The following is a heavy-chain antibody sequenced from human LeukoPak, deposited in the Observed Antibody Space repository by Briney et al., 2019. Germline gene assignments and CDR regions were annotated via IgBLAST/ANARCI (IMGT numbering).Heavy chain of an antibody. CDR2: ISSSGSTI. Sequence: PGGSLRLSCAASGFTFSSYEMNWVRQAPGKGLAWVSYISSSGSTIYYADSVKGRFTISRDNAKNSLYLQMNSLRAEDTAVYCCASLRYYYDSSGYYSGAYWGQGTLVTVSS. D-gene: IGHD3-22*01. CDR1: GFTFSSYE. CDR3: ASLRYYYDSSGYYSGAY. J-gene: IGHJ4*02. V-gene: IGHV3-48*03.